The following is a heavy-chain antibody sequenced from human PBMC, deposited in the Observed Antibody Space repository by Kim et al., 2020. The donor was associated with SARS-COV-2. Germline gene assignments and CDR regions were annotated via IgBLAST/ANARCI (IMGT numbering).Heavy chain of an antibody. CDR2: IYYSGST. CDR3: ARVHGVGFGEFNDI. J-gene: IGHJ3*02. CDR1: GGSISSYY. V-gene: IGHV4-59*13. Sequence: SETLSLTCTVSGGSISSYYWSWIRQPPGKGLEWIGYIYYSGSTNYNPSLKSRVTISVDTSKNQFSLKLSSVTAADTAVYYCARVHGVGFGEFNDIWGQGTMVTVSS. D-gene: IGHD3-10*01.